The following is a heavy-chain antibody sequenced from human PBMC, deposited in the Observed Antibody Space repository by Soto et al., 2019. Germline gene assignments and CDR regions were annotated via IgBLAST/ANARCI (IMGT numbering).Heavy chain of an antibody. CDR1: GGSLGSSSYY. Sequence: QLQLQESGPGLLRPSETLSLTCTVSGGSLGSSSYYWGWIRQSPGKGLEWIGNSYYSGHTFYNPSLKRRVPISVETSKNQFYLHLSSVTAADTAIFYCASIAAPGTTHFDFWGQGTLVTVSS. V-gene: IGHV4-39*01. J-gene: IGHJ4*02. D-gene: IGHD6-13*01. CDR3: ASIAAPGTTHFDF. CDR2: SYYSGHT.